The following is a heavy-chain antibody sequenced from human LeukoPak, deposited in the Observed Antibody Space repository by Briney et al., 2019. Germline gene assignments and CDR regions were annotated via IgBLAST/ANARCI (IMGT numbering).Heavy chain of an antibody. V-gene: IGHV1-3*01. CDR3: ASGTGYYYGMDV. D-gene: IGHD2-8*02. J-gene: IGHJ6*02. Sequence: KFQGRVTITRDTSASTAYMELSSLRSEDTAVYYCASGTGYYYGMDVWGQGTTVTVSS.